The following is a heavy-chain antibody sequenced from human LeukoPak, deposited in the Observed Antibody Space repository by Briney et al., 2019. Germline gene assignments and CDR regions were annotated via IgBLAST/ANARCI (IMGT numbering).Heavy chain of an antibody. D-gene: IGHD5-24*01. J-gene: IGHJ2*01. Sequence: SETLSLTCTVSGGSISSNYWSWIRQPPGKGLEWIGYIYYSGSTNYNPSLKSRVTISVDTSKNQFSLKLSSVTAADTAVYYCARGTGDGYNYFWYFDLWGRGTLVTVSS. V-gene: IGHV4-59*08. CDR1: GGSISSNY. CDR3: ARGTGDGYNYFWYFDL. CDR2: IYYSGST.